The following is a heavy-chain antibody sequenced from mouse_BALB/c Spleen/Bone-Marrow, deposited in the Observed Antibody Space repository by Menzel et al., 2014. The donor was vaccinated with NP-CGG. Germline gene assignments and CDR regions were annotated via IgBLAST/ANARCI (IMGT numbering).Heavy chain of an antibody. D-gene: IGHD1-1*01. CDR1: GYTFTSYW. CDR3: ARDSITTVVATDY. CDR2: IDPSDSYT. J-gene: IGHJ2*01. Sequence: QVQLQQSGAELVKPGASVKLSCKASGYTFTSYWMHWVKQRPGQGLEWIGEIDPSDSYTNYNQKFKGKATLTVYKSSSTAYMQLSSLTSEDSAVYYCARDSITTVVATDYWGQGTTLTVSS. V-gene: IGHV1-69*02.